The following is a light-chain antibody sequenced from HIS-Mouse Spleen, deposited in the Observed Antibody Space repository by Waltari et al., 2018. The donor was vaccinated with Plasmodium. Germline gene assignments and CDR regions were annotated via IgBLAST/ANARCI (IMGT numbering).Light chain of an antibody. J-gene: IGLJ3*02. CDR1: ALPKKY. CDR3: YSTDSSGNHRV. Sequence: SYELTKPPSVSVSPGQTARTTCTEDALPKKYAYWYQQKSGQAPVLVIYEDSKRPAGIPERFSGSSSGTMATLTISGAQVEDEADYYCYSTDSSGNHRVFGGGTKLTVL. CDR2: EDS. V-gene: IGLV3-10*01.